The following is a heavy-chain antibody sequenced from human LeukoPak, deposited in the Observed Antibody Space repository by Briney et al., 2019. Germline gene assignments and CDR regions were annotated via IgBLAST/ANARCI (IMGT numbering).Heavy chain of an antibody. J-gene: IGHJ3*02. V-gene: IGHV3-23*01. Sequence: GGSLRLSCAASGFTFSSYAMSWVRQAPGKGLEWASAISGSGGSTYYADSVKGRFTISRDNSKNTLYLQMNSLRAEDTAVYYCARYSYGYDAFDIWGQGTMVTVSS. CDR2: ISGSGGST. CDR1: GFTFSSYA. CDR3: ARYSYGYDAFDI. D-gene: IGHD5-18*01.